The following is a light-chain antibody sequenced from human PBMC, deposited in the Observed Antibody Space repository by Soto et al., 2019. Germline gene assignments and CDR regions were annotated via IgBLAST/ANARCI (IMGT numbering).Light chain of an antibody. CDR1: QTISNS. V-gene: IGKV1-39*01. CDR3: QQTDSIPIT. CDR2: SSS. J-gene: IGKJ5*01. Sequence: DIKMTQSPSSLSASVGDTVTITCRASQTISNSLHWYQQRPGKAPNLLIYSSSSLQSGAPPRFSGSGSGTEFTLTINSLQPEDFATYYCQQTDSIPITFGQGTRLEIK.